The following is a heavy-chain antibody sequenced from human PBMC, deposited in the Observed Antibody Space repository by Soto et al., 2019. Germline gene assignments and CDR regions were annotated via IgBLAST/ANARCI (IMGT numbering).Heavy chain of an antibody. D-gene: IGHD6-19*01. CDR3: ARLLAVAGINY. Sequence: EVHLVESGGGLVQPGGSLRLSCAASGFTFSNYWMHWVRQVPAKGLVWVSRINSDGRNTSYADSVKGGFTISRDNAKNTHYLQMDSLGVEDTAVYYCARLLAVAGINYWGQGTLVTVSS. CDR2: INSDGRNT. J-gene: IGHJ4*02. CDR1: GFTFSNYW. V-gene: IGHV3-74*01.